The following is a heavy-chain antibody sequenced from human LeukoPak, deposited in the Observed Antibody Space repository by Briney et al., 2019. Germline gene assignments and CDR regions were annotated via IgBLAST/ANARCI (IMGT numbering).Heavy chain of an antibody. CDR3: ARGWVGIAVAGSFDY. D-gene: IGHD6-19*01. CDR2: IYYSGST. V-gene: IGHV4-59*01. J-gene: IGHJ4*02. CDR1: GGSTSGYY. Sequence: PSETLSLTCTVSGGSTSGYYWSWIRQPPGKGLEWIGDIYYSGSTNYNPSLTSRVTMSVDTSKNQFSLKLNSVTAADTAVYYCARGWVGIAVAGSFDYWGQGTLVTVSS.